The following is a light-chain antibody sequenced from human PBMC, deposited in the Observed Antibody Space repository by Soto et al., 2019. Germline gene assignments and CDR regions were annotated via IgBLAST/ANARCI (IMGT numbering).Light chain of an antibody. CDR1: SSDVGGYNY. V-gene: IGLV2-11*01. CDR2: DVS. J-gene: IGLJ2*01. CDR3: CSYAGSYIYVV. Sequence: QSALTQPRSVSGSPGQSVTISCTGTSSDVGGYNYVSWYQQHPGKAPKLMIYDVSKRPSGVPDRFSGSKSGNTASLTISGLQAEDEADYYCCSYAGSYIYVVFGGGTKPTVL.